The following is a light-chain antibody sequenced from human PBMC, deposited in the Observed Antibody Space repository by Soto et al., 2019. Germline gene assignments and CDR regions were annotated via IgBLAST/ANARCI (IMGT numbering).Light chain of an antibody. CDR2: ENN. CDR1: SSSVGGNY. J-gene: IGLJ1*01. Sequence: QSVLTQPPSVSGAPGQRVTISCTGNSSSVGGNYVVSWYQQLPGTAPKLLIYENNKRPSGIPDRFSGSKSGASATLGITGLQTGDEADYYCGTWDNSLSAFYVFGTGTKVTVL. CDR3: GTWDNSLSAFYV. V-gene: IGLV1-51*02.